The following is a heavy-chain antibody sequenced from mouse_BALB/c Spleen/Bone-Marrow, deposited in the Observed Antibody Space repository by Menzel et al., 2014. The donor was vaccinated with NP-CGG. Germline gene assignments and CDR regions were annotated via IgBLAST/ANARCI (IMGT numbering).Heavy chain of an antibody. CDR2: ISNGGGST. CDR1: GFTFSSYT. J-gene: IGHJ2*01. Sequence: EVMLVESGGGLVQPGGSLKLSCAASGFTFSSYTMSWVRQTPEKRLEWVAYISNGGGSTYYPDTVKGRFTISRDNAKNTLYLQMSSLKSEDTAMYYYARGGYYFDYWGQGTTLTVPS. V-gene: IGHV5-12-2*01. CDR3: ARGGYYFDY.